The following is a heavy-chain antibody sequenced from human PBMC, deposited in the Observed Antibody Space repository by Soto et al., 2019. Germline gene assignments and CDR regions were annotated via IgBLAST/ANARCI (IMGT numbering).Heavy chain of an antibody. CDR2: MYYSGST. V-gene: IGHV4-30-4*01. Sequence: QVQLQESGPGLVKPSQTLSLTCTVSGGSISSGDYYWTWIRQPPGKGLEWIGFMYYSGSTYYNPSVRSRVTISVDRSKNQFSLKLSSMTAADTAVYYCARAGDYGDYRIFDDWGQGTLVTVSS. D-gene: IGHD4-17*01. J-gene: IGHJ4*02. CDR3: ARAGDYGDYRIFDD. CDR1: GGSISSGDYY.